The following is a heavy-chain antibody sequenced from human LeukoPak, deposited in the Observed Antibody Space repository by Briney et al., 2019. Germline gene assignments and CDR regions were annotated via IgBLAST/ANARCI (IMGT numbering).Heavy chain of an antibody. J-gene: IGHJ4*02. CDR3: ARAGYYYDGSGYYYADY. V-gene: IGHV4-4*07. CDR2: IYTSGST. CDR1: GDSISTCY. D-gene: IGHD3-22*01. Sequence: SETLSLTCTASGDSISTCYWSWIRQSAGKGLEWIGRIYTSGSTNYNPSLKSRVTMSVDTSKNQFSLKLSSVTAADTAVYYCARAGYYYDGSGYYYADYWGQGTLVTVSS.